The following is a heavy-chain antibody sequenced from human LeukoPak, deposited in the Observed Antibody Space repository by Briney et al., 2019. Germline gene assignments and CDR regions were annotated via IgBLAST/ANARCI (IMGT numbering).Heavy chain of an antibody. CDR1: GGTFSSYA. D-gene: IGHD2-15*01. Sequence: SVKVSCXASGGTFSSYAISWVRQAPGQGLEWMGGIIPIFGTANYAQKFQGRVTITTDESTSTAYMELSSLRSEDTAVYYCARALGDCSGGSCYRGPAYYYYYYMDVWGKGTTVTVSS. J-gene: IGHJ6*03. CDR3: ARALGDCSGGSCYRGPAYYYYYYMDV. CDR2: IIPIFGTA. V-gene: IGHV1-69*05.